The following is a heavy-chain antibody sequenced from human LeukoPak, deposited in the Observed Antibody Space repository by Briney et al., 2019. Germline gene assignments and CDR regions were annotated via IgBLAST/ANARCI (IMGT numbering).Heavy chain of an antibody. D-gene: IGHD3-22*01. CDR3: ARIIPLNYYDSSGYYPKPGYFQH. J-gene: IGHJ1*01. V-gene: IGHV4-38-2*01. CDR1: GYSISSGYY. Sequence: PSETLSLTCAVSGYSISSGYYWGWIRQPPGKGLEWIGSIYHSGSTYYNPSLKSRVTISVDTSKSQFSLKLSSVTAADTAVYYCARIIPLNYYDSSGYYPKPGYFQHWGQGTLVTVSS. CDR2: IYHSGST.